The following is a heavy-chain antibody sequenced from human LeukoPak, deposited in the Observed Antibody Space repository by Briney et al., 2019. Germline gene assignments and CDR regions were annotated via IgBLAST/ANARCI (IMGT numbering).Heavy chain of an antibody. J-gene: IGHJ4*02. D-gene: IGHD1-26*01. V-gene: IGHV3-23*01. CDR1: GFTFSSYA. CDR2: ISGSGGST. CDR3: AKGSGSSGRGIDY. Sequence: PGGSLRLSCAASGFTFSSYAMSWVRQAPGKGLEWVSAISGSGGSTYYADSVKGRFAISRDNSKNTLYLQMNSLRAEDTAVYYCAKGSGSSGRGIDYWGQGTLVTVSS.